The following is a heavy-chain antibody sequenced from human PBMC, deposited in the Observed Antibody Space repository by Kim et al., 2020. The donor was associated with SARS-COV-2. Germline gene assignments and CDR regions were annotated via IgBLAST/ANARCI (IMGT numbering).Heavy chain of an antibody. V-gene: IGHV4-39*01. D-gene: IGHD3-10*01. CDR1: GGSISSSSYY. J-gene: IGHJ5*02. CDR3: ARSAQELWFGGLYWFDP. Sequence: SETLSLTCTVSGGSISSSSYYWGWIRQPPGKGLEWIGSIYYSGSTYYNPSLKSRVTISVDTSKNQFSLKLSSVTAADTAVYYCARSAQELWFGGLYWFDPWGQGTLVHLSS. CDR2: IYYSGST.